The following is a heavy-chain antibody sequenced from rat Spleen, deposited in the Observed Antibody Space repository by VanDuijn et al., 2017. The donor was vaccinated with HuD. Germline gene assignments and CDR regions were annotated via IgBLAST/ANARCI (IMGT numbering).Heavy chain of an antibody. V-gene: IGHV2-32*01. Sequence: QVQLKESGPGLVQPSQTLSLTCTVSGFSLTSYHVHWVRQPPGKGLEWMGVMWSDGDTSYNSALKSRLSISRDTSKSQVFLKMSSLQTEDTATYYCASLMYTTDYYYVYFDYWGQGVMVTVSS. CDR1: GFSLTSYH. CDR2: MWSDGDT. J-gene: IGHJ2*01. CDR3: ASLMYTTDYYYVYFDY. D-gene: IGHD1-6*01.